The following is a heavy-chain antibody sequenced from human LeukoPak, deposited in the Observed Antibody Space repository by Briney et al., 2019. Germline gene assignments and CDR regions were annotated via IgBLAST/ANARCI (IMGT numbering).Heavy chain of an antibody. D-gene: IGHD1-14*01. V-gene: IGHV2-5*02. CDR2: IYWDNDK. CDR1: GFSLTTSGVG. Sequence: SGPTLVNPTQTLTLTCTFSGFSLTTSGVGVGWIRQPPGKAPEWLALIYWDNDKRYSPSLKTRLTITKYTSKNLVVFIMTDMGPVDTATYFCAHRRGGYNWNHGDFDYWGQGTLVTVSS. CDR3: AHRRGGYNWNHGDFDY. J-gene: IGHJ4*02.